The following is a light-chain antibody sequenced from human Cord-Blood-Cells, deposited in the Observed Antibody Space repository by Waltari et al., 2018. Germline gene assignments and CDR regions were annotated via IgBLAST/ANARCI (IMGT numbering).Light chain of an antibody. CDR2: DVS. CDR1: SSDVGGYNY. Sequence: QSALTQPRSVSGSPGQSVTISCTGTSSDVGGYNYVSWYQQHPGKAPKLMIYDVSKRPSGVPDRFSGSKSGNTASLTISWLQADDEADYYCCSYAGSYTWVFGGGTKLTVL. V-gene: IGLV2-11*01. CDR3: CSYAGSYTWV. J-gene: IGLJ3*02.